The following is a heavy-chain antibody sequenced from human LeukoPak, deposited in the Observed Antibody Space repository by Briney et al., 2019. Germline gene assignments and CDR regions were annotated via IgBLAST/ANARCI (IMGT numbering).Heavy chain of an antibody. CDR3: AKGVSSWYLDY. J-gene: IGHJ4*02. D-gene: IGHD6-13*01. CDR2: ISGSGGST. Sequence: GGSLRLSCPASGFTFSSYAMSWVGKAPGKGLEWVSGISGSGGSTYYEDSVKGRFTISRDNSKNTLHLQMNSLRAEDTAVYYCAKGVSSWYLDYWGQGTLVTVSS. CDR1: GFTFSSYA. V-gene: IGHV3-23*01.